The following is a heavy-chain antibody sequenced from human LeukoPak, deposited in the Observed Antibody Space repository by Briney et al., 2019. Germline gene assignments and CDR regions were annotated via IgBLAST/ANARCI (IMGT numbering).Heavy chain of an antibody. CDR3: AKDRIWGAAAGTFSFDY. CDR1: GFTFSSYA. CDR2: ISGSGGST. V-gene: IGHV3-23*01. D-gene: IGHD6-13*01. J-gene: IGHJ4*02. Sequence: GGSLRLSCAASGFTFSSYAMSWVRQAPGKGLEWVSAISGSGGSTYYADSVKGRFTISRDNSKNTLYLQINSLRAEDTAVYYCAKDRIWGAAAGTFSFDYWGQGTLVTVSS.